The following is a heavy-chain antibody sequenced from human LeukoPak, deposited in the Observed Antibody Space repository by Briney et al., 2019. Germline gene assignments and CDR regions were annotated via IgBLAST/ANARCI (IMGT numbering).Heavy chain of an antibody. V-gene: IGHV1-18*01. D-gene: IGHD3-3*01. J-gene: IGHJ4*02. CDR2: ISAYNGKS. Sequence: ASVKVSCKASGYSFTSFGISWVRQAPGQGPEWMGWISAYNGKSNYVQKFQDRATMTADTSTSTAYMELRSLRSDDTAVYYCTRDLGNYDSWSGYSIFFDYWGQGTLVTVSS. CDR3: TRDLGNYDSWSGYSIFFDY. CDR1: GYSFTSFG.